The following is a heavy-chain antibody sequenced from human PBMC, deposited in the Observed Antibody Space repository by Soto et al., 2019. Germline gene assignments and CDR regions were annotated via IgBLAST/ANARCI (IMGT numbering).Heavy chain of an antibody. CDR2: INAGSGNT. Sequence: ASVKVSCKASGYTSTNYGMRWVRQAPGQRLEWMGWINAGSGNTKYSQKFQGRVTMTRDTSTSTVYMELSSLRSEDTAVYYCAREIVVVPAAMLGHYYMDVWGKGTTVTVSS. D-gene: IGHD2-2*01. CDR3: AREIVVVPAAMLGHYYMDV. V-gene: IGHV1-3*01. CDR1: GYTSTNYG. J-gene: IGHJ6*03.